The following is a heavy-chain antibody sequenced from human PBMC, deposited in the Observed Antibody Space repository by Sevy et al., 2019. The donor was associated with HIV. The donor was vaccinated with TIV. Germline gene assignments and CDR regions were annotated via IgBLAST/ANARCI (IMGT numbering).Heavy chain of an antibody. J-gene: IGHJ4*02. Sequence: GGSLRLSCAASGFTLTSYTMNWVRQAPGKGLEWVASISATGGSTYYADSLKGRFTISRDVSKSTLNLQMNSLTDEDTAIFDWANTPRKLPFQPHYFDYWGQGTLVTVSS. V-gene: IGHV3-23*01. CDR1: GFTLTSYT. D-gene: IGHD2-21*02. CDR3: ANTPRKLPFQPHYFDY. CDR2: ISATGGST.